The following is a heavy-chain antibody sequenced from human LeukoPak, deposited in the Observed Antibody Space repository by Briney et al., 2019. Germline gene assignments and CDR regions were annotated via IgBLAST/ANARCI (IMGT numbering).Heavy chain of an antibody. J-gene: IGHJ4*02. V-gene: IGHV4-30-2*03. CDR3: ARWSEYLYYFDY. D-gene: IGHD2/OR15-2a*01. CDR1: GGSISSGGYS. CDR2: IYHSGGT. Sequence: SQTLSLTCAVSGGSISSGGYSWSWIRQPPGKGLEWIGCIYHSGGTYYNPSLKSRVTISVDTSKDQFSLNLRSVTAADTAVYYCARWSEYLYYFDYWGQGTVVTVSS.